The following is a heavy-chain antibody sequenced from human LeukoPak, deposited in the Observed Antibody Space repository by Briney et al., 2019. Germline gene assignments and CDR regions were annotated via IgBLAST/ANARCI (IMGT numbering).Heavy chain of an antibody. Sequence: GGSLRLSCVASGFTFSTYTFNWVRQAPGKDLEWLSYISSGGLTIFYADSVKGRFTISRDNTKNSIYLDMTNLKAEDTAVYYCARDFDYGDYIVFWGQVALVAVSS. V-gene: IGHV3-48*04. J-gene: IGHJ4*02. D-gene: IGHD4/OR15-4a*01. CDR3: ARDFDYGDYIVF. CDR1: GFTFSTYT. CDR2: ISSGGLTI.